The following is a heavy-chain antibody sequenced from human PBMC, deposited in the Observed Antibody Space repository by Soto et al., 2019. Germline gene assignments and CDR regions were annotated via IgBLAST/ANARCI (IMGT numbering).Heavy chain of an antibody. D-gene: IGHD2-15*01. CDR3: ARDASYCSGGSCYGGGWFDP. J-gene: IGHJ5*02. Sequence: QVQLVQSGAEVKKPGSSVKVSCKASGGTFSSYTISWVRQAPGQGLEWMGRIIPILGIANYAQKFQGRVKITADKSTSTAYMELSSLRSEDAAVYYCARDASYCSGGSCYGGGWFDPWGQGTLVTVSS. CDR2: IIPILGIA. CDR1: GGTFSSYT. V-gene: IGHV1-69*08.